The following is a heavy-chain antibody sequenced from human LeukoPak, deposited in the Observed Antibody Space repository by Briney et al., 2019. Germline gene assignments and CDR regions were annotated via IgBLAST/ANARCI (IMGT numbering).Heavy chain of an antibody. D-gene: IGHD3-9*01. CDR1: GFTFSSYG. V-gene: IGHV3-30*02. J-gene: IGHJ4*02. CDR3: AKDPRRELFYYDILTGYNY. Sequence: GVSLRLSCAASGFTFSSYGMHWVRQAPGRGLEWVAFMRYDGSNKYYADSVKGRFTISRDNSKNPLYLQMNSLRAEDTAVYYRAKDPRRELFYYDILTGYNYWGQGTLVTVSS. CDR2: MRYDGSNK.